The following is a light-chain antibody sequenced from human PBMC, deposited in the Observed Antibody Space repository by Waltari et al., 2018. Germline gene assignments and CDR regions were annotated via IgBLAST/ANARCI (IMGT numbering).Light chain of an antibody. V-gene: IGKV4-1*01. CDR3: QQYYSLPYT. Sequence: DIVMTQSPDSLAVSLGERATINCKSSPSVLYSSNNKNYLAWYQQKPGQPPKLLIYWAYTRESGVPDRFSGSGSGTDFTLTISSLQAEDVAVYYCQQYYSLPYTFGQGTKLEI. CDR2: WAY. J-gene: IGKJ2*01. CDR1: PSVLYSSNNKNY.